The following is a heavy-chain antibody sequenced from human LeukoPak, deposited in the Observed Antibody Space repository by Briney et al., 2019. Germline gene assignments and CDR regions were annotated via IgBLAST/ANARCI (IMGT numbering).Heavy chain of an antibody. CDR2: IYPGDSAT. CDR3: ARRYSDSWYVFDY. V-gene: IGHV5-51*01. D-gene: IGHD6-13*01. J-gene: IGHJ4*02. Sequence: PGESLKISCEGSGYSFTSYWIGWVRQMPGKGLEWMGIIYPGDSATRNSPSFQGQVTISADKSISTAYLQWSSLKASDTAMYYCARRYSDSWYVFDYWGQGTLVIVSS. CDR1: GYSFTSYW.